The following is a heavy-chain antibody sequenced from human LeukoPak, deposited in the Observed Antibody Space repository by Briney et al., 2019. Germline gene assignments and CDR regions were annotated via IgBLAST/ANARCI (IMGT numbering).Heavy chain of an antibody. CDR3: ARKGYSGYEKRWFDP. CDR1: GGSFSGYC. J-gene: IGHJ5*02. D-gene: IGHD5-12*01. Sequence: PSETLSLTCAVYGGSFSGYCWSWIRQPPGKGLEWIGEINHSGSTNYNPSLKSRVTISVDTSKNQFSLKLSSVTAADTAVYYCARKGYSGYEKRWFDPWGQGTLVTVSS. V-gene: IGHV4-34*01. CDR2: INHSGST.